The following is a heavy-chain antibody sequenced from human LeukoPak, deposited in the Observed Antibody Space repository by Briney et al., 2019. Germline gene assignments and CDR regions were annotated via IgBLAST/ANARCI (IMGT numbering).Heavy chain of an antibody. D-gene: IGHD3-9*01. CDR1: GFTFSSYA. V-gene: IGHV3-23*01. Sequence: GGSLRLSCAASGFTFSSYAMSWVRQAPGKGLEWVSAISGSGGSTYYADSVKGRFTISRDNSKNTLYLQMNSLRAEDTAVYYCAKGTNYDILTGGYFDYWGQGTLVTVSS. CDR3: AKGTNYDILTGGYFDY. J-gene: IGHJ4*02. CDR2: ISGSGGST.